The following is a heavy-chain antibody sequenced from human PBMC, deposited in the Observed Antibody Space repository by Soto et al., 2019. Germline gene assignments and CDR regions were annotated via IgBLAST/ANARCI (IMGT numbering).Heavy chain of an antibody. Sequence: SVKVSCKASGGTFSSYAISWVRQAPGQGLEWMGGIIPIFGTANYAQKFQGRVTITADESTSTAYMELSSLRSEDTAVYYCARLSGSPAWLNWFDPWGQGTLVTVSS. CDR3: ARLSGSPAWLNWFDP. CDR2: IIPIFGTA. V-gene: IGHV1-69*13. CDR1: GGTFSSYA. D-gene: IGHD1-26*01. J-gene: IGHJ5*02.